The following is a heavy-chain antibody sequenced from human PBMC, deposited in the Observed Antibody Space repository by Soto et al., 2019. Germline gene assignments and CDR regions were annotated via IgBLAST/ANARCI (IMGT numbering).Heavy chain of an antibody. CDR1: GYTFTSYD. V-gene: IGHV1-8*01. CDR3: ARGTYDSSGYYATGYYHYGMDV. D-gene: IGHD3-22*01. Sequence: ASVKVSCKASGYTFTSYDINWVRQATGQGLEWMGWMNPNSGNTGYAQKFQGRVTMTRDTSTSTVYMELSSLRSEDTAVYYCARGTYDSSGYYATGYYHYGMDVWG. CDR2: MNPNSGNT. J-gene: IGHJ6*02.